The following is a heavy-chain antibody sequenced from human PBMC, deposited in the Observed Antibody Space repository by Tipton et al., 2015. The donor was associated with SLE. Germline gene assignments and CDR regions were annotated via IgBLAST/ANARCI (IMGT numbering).Heavy chain of an antibody. J-gene: IGHJ3*02. V-gene: IGHV4-61*09. CDR1: GGSISSGSYY. Sequence: TLSLTCTVSGGSISSGSYYWSWIRQPAGKGLEWIGHIYTSGSTTYNPSLKSRVTISVDTSKNQFSLKLSSVTAADTAVYYCARGGLRDIVVVPAAQGAFDIWGQGTMVTVSS. CDR3: ARGGLRDIVVVPAAQGAFDI. CDR2: IYTSGST. D-gene: IGHD2-2*01.